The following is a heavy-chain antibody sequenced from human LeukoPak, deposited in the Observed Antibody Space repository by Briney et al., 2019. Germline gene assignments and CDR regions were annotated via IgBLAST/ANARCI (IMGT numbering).Heavy chain of an antibody. D-gene: IGHD2-21*01. J-gene: IGHJ3*02. CDR1: GYSFTSYW. CDR2: IYPGDSDT. V-gene: IGHV5-51*01. CDR3: AREGCYCGCDPGAFDI. Sequence: GESLKISCKGSGYSFTSYWIGWVRQMPGKGLEWMGIIYPGDSDTRYSPSFQDQVTISADQSISTAYLQWRSLKASDTAMYYCAREGCYCGCDPGAFDIWGKGTTVTVSS.